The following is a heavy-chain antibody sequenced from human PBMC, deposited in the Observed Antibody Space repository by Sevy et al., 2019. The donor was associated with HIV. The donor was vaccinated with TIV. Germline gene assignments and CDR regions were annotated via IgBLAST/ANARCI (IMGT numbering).Heavy chain of an antibody. Sequence: GGSLRLSCAASGFTFSSYSMNWVRQAPGKGLEWVSGISSSSSYIYYADSVKGRFTISRDDSKNTLYLQMDSLTPEDTAIYYCAKDLAGPGRRYFDYWGQGTLVTVSS. CDR3: AKDLAGPGRRYFDY. J-gene: IGHJ4*02. V-gene: IGHV3-21*01. D-gene: IGHD6-13*01. CDR1: GFTFSSYS. CDR2: ISSSSSYI.